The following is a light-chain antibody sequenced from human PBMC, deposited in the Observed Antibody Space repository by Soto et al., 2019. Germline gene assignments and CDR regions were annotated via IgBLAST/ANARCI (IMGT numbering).Light chain of an antibody. Sequence: QSVLTQPPSASGSPGQSVTISCTGTSSDVGGYTYVSWYQQHPGKAPKLMIYEVSKRPSGAPDRFSGSKSGNTASLTVSGLRAEDEADYYCSSYAGITPYVFGTGTKVTVL. CDR1: SSDVGGYTY. J-gene: IGLJ1*01. CDR3: SSYAGITPYV. V-gene: IGLV2-8*01. CDR2: EVS.